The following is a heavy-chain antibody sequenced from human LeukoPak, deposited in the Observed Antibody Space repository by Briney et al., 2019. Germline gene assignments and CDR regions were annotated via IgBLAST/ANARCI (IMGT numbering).Heavy chain of an antibody. V-gene: IGHV3-64D*06. D-gene: IGHD6-19*01. CDR1: GFTFSSYA. CDR2: ISSNGGST. CDR3: VEPAPVRATSFDY. Sequence: GGSLRLSCSASGFTFSSYAMHWVRQAPGKGLEYVSAISSNGGSTYYADSVKGRFTISRDNSKNTLYLQMSSLRAEDTAVYYCVEPAPVRATSFDYWGQGTLVTVSS. J-gene: IGHJ4*02.